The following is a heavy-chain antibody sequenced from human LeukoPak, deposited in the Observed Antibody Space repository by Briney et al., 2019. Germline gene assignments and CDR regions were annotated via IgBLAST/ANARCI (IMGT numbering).Heavy chain of an antibody. J-gene: IGHJ4*02. V-gene: IGHV1-46*01. Sequence: ASVKVSCKASGYTFTSYYMHWVRQAPGQGLEWMGIINPSGGSTSYAQKFQGRVTMTRDTSTSTVYMELSSLRSEDTAVYYCAREYCSGGSCYSLDYWGQGTLVTVSS. CDR1: GYTFTSYY. CDR3: AREYCSGGSCYSLDY. CDR2: INPSGGST. D-gene: IGHD2-15*01.